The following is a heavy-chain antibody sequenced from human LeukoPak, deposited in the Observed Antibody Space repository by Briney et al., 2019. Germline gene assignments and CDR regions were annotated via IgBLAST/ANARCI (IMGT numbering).Heavy chain of an antibody. J-gene: IGHJ4*02. CDR2: INTKTGNP. CDR1: GYTFTGHA. D-gene: IGHD6-19*01. Sequence: ASVKVSCKASGYTFTGHAMDWVRQAPGQGPEWMGYINTKTGNPTYAQGFTGRFVFSLDTSVSTAYLQISSLKPEDTGVYYCAKGGWVAVTGMDSWGQGTLVTVSS. V-gene: IGHV7-4-1*02. CDR3: AKGGWVAVTGMDS.